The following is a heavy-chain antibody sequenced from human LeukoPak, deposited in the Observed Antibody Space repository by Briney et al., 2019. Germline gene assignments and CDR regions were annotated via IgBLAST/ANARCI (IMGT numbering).Heavy chain of an antibody. D-gene: IGHD4-17*01. V-gene: IGHV3-33*06. J-gene: IGHJ6*03. CDR1: GTSFSSFG. CDR2: IWYDGSKK. Sequence: QTGGSLRLSCLMTGTSFSSFGMHWVRQAPGKGLEWVAIIWYDGSKKYYADSVKGRFTISRDDSKNTLYLEMKSLRVEDTAVYYCAKGGAVGDYGHHYYYLDVLGKGTTVIVSS. CDR3: AKGGAVGDYGHHYYYLDV.